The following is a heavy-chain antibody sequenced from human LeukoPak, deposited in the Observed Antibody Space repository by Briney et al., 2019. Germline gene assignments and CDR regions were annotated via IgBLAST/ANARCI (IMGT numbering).Heavy chain of an antibody. CDR3: AIAAAGLNEYFQH. J-gene: IGHJ1*01. V-gene: IGHV4-34*01. CDR2: INHSGGT. CDR1: GGSFSGYY. Sequence: SETLSLTCAVYGGSFSGYYWSWIRQPPGKGLEWIGEINHSGGTNYNPSLKSRVTISVDTSKDQFSLKLSSVTAADTAVYYCAIAAAGLNEYFQHWGQGTLVTVSS. D-gene: IGHD6-13*01.